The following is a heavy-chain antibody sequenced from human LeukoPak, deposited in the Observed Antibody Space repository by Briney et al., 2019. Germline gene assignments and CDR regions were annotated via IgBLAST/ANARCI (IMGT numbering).Heavy chain of an antibody. Sequence: PSETLSLTCTVSGGSISSHYWSWIRQPPGKGLEWIGYIYYSGSTNYNPSLKSRVTISVDTSKNQFSLKLSSVTAADTAVYYCARGSSYYYDSSGYDFGPQPGYWGQGTLVTVSS. CDR1: GGSISSHY. CDR2: IYYSGST. J-gene: IGHJ4*02. CDR3: ARGSSYYYDSSGYDFGPQPGY. D-gene: IGHD3-22*01. V-gene: IGHV4-59*11.